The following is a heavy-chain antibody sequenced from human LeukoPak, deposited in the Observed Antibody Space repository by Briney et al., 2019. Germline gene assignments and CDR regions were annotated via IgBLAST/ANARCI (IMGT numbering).Heavy chain of an antibody. D-gene: IGHD3-10*01. V-gene: IGHV3-11*04. CDR1: GFIFSDYY. CDR3: ARPNASGNYRAFGI. Sequence: GGSLRLSCAASGFIFSDYYMSWIRQAPGKGLEWVSDISSSGSSIYYADSVKGRFTISRDNARNSLYLQMNSLRVEDTAVYYCARPNASGNYRAFGIWGQGIMVTVSS. J-gene: IGHJ3*02. CDR2: ISSSGSSI.